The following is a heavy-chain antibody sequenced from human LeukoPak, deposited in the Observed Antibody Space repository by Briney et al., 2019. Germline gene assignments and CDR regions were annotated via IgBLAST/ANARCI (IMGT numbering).Heavy chain of an antibody. Sequence: GASVKVSCKASGYTFTSYAMHWVRQAPGQRLEWMGWINAGNGNTKYSQKFQGRVTITRDTSASTAYMELSSLRSEDTAVYYCARGEEGATNYYYYMDVWGKGTTVTVSS. CDR1: GYTFTSYA. D-gene: IGHD1-26*01. CDR3: ARGEEGATNYYYYMDV. CDR2: INAGNGNT. J-gene: IGHJ6*03. V-gene: IGHV1-3*01.